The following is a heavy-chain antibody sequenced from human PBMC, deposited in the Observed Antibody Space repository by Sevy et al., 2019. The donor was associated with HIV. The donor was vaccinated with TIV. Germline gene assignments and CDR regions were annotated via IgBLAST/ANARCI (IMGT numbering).Heavy chain of an antibody. CDR1: GFTFSDHY. V-gene: IGHV3-72*01. CDR2: TRNKADSYTT. CDR3: ATRAGLAAAGRVFDY. J-gene: IGHJ4*02. Sequence: GGSLRLSCAASGFTFSDHYMEWVRQAPGKGLEWVGRTRNKADSYTTEYAASVKGRFTISRDDSRNSLYLQMNSLKTGDTAVYYCATRAGLAAAGRVFDYWGQGTLVTVSS. D-gene: IGHD6-13*01.